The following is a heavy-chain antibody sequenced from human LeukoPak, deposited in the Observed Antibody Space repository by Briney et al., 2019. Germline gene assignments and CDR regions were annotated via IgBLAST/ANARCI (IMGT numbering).Heavy chain of an antibody. Sequence: GGSLRLSCAASGFTFSSYSMNWVRQAPGKGLEWVAFIRYDGSNKYYADSVKGRFTISRDNSKNTLYLQMNSLRAEDTAVYYCAKDREDSSGWYYYYYMDVWGKGTTVTVSS. J-gene: IGHJ6*03. V-gene: IGHV3-30*02. CDR2: IRYDGSNK. D-gene: IGHD6-19*01. CDR1: GFTFSSYS. CDR3: AKDREDSSGWYYYYYMDV.